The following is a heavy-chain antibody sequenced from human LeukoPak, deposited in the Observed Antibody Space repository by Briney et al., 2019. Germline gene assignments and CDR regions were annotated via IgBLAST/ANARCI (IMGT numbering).Heavy chain of an antibody. CDR1: GFTFSSCG. CDR2: IGPSGSPT. D-gene: IGHD3-10*01. CDR3: TKDRRESTY. V-gene: IGHV3-23*01. Sequence: GGSLRLSCAASGFTFSSCGMSWVRQAPGKGLEWVSGIGPSGSPTDYADSVKGRVTIARDNSKSMLYLQMNSLSAEDTAVYYCTKDRRESTYWGQGTLVTVSS. J-gene: IGHJ4*02.